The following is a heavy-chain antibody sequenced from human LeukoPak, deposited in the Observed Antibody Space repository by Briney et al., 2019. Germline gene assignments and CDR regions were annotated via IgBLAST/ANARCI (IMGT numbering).Heavy chain of an antibody. J-gene: IGHJ4*02. Sequence: VASVKVSCKASGYTFTGYYMHWVRQAPGQGLEWMGWINPNSGGTNYAQKFQGWVTMTRDTSISTAYMELSRLRSDDTAVYYCARGGGGNVLLWFGEPEEPFDYWGQGTLVTVSS. D-gene: IGHD3-10*01. CDR1: GYTFTGYY. CDR3: ARGGGGNVLLWFGEPEEPFDY. V-gene: IGHV1-2*04. CDR2: INPNSGGT.